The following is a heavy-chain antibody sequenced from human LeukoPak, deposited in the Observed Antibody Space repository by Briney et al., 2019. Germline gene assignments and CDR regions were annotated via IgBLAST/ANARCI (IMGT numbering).Heavy chain of an antibody. J-gene: IGHJ4*02. CDR1: GFTFSSYG. Sequence: GGSLRLSCAASGFTFSSYGMHWVRQAPGKGLEWVAVISYDGSNKYYADSVKGRFTISRDNSKHALYLQMNSLRAEDTAVYYCAKGLYYYDSSGYLYYFDYWGQGTLVTVSS. CDR3: AKGLYYYDSSGYLYYFDY. CDR2: ISYDGSNK. V-gene: IGHV3-30*18. D-gene: IGHD3-22*01.